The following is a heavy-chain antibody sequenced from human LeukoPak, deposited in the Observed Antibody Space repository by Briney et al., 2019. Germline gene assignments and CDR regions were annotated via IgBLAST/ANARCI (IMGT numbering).Heavy chain of an antibody. CDR3: ARVAQRDY. CDR1: GYTFTNYG. Sequence: ASVKVSCKASGYTFTNYGMTWVRQAPGQGLEWMGWINPNSGGTNYAQKFQGRVTMTRDTSISTAYMELSRLRSDDTAVYYCARVAQRDYWGQGTLVTVSS. V-gene: IGHV1-2*02. J-gene: IGHJ4*02. CDR2: INPNSGGT.